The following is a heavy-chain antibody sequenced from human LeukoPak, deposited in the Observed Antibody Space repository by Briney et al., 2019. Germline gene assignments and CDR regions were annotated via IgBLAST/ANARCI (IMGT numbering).Heavy chain of an antibody. Sequence: WASVKVSCKASRGTFSSYAISWVRQAPGQGLEWMGGIIPIFGTANYAQKFQGRVTITADESTSTAYMEMSSLRSEDTAVYYCARCPEVRGVIITRFDPWGQGTLVTVSS. CDR1: RGTFSSYA. CDR3: ARCPEVRGVIITRFDP. V-gene: IGHV1-69*13. CDR2: IIPIFGTA. D-gene: IGHD3-10*01. J-gene: IGHJ5*02.